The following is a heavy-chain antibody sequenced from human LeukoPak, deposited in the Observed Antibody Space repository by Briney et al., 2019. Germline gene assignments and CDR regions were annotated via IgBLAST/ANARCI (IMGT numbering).Heavy chain of an antibody. D-gene: IGHD5-24*01. CDR1: GFTFTNHA. J-gene: IGHJ4*02. Sequence: GGSLRLSCAPSGFTFTNHAMAWVRLAPGKGLEWVSTLSDSGASTYYADSVKGRFTISRDNSRNTMYLQMDSLRDDDTGVYFCARTPSRDGYSHIDFWGQGALVTVSS. V-gene: IGHV3-23*01. CDR2: LSDSGAST. CDR3: ARTPSRDGYSHIDF.